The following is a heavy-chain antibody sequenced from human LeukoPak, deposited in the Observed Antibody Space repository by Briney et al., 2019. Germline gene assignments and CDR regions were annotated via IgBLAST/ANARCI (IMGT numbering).Heavy chain of an antibody. CDR1: GHTFSNVW. V-gene: IGHV3-15*01. CDR2: IQSKTDGETI. J-gene: IGHJ4*02. D-gene: IGHD3-10*01. Sequence: GRSLRLSCAASGHTFSNVWVSCVRKAPGKGLDRGGRIQSKTDGETINYAAPVNDRFTISRDDSKNTLFLQMTSLKTEDTAVYYCTAGVSRGDWGQGTLVTVSS. CDR3: TAGVSRGD.